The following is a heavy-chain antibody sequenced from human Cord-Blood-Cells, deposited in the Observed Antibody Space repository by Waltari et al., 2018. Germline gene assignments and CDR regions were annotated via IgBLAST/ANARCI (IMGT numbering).Heavy chain of an antibody. Sequence: SGFTFDDYGMSWVRQAPGKGLGWVSGINWNGGSTGYADSVKGRFTISRDNAKNSLYLQMNSLRAEDTALYYCARARIPFTSEYFDYWGQGTLVTVSS. V-gene: IGHV3-20*03. J-gene: IGHJ4*02. CDR1: GFTFDDYG. D-gene: IGHD6-6*01. CDR3: ARARIPFTSEYFDY. CDR2: INWNGGST.